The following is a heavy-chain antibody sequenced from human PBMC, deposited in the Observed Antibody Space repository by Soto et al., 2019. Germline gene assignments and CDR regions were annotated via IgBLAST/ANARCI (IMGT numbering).Heavy chain of an antibody. V-gene: IGHV3-48*02. J-gene: IGHJ3*02. D-gene: IGHD3-16*02. CDR2: ISSSSSTI. Sequence: GGSLRLSCAASGFTFSSYSMNWVRQAPGKGLEWVSYISSSSSTIYYADSVKGRFTISRDNAKNSLYLQMNSLRDEDTAVYYCARDDDYVWGSYRYSAFDIWGQGTMVTV. CDR3: ARDDDYVWGSYRYSAFDI. CDR1: GFTFSSYS.